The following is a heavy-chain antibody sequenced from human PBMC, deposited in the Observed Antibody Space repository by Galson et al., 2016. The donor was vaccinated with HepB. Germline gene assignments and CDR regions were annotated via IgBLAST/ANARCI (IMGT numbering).Heavy chain of an antibody. CDR2: IGTYDGDT. V-gene: IGHV1-18*01. CDR1: GYSFTSYG. CDR3: ARDVEPLRQIDCFEP. J-gene: IGHJ5*02. Sequence: SVKVSCKASGYSFTSYGISWVRQAPGQGLEWMGWIGTYDGDTNFAQNFQGRVTLTTETSTNTAYMELRSLRSDDTAVYYCARDVEPLRQIDCFEPWGEGTLVRVPS.